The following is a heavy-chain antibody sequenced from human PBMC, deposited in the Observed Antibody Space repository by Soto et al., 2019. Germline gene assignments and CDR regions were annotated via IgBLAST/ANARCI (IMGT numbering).Heavy chain of an antibody. V-gene: IGHV4-30-2*01. CDR3: ARDPGL. CDR1: GGSISSGGYS. Sequence: QLQLQESGSGLVKPSQTLSLTCAVSGGSISSGGYSWSWIRQPPGKGLEWIGYIYHSGTYYNPSLKSRVTISVDRSKNQFSLKRSSVTAADTAVYYCARDPGLWGRGTLVTVSS. CDR2: IYHSGT. J-gene: IGHJ2*01.